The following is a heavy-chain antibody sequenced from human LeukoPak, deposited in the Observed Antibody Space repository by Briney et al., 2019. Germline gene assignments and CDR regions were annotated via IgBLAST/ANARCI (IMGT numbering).Heavy chain of an antibody. Sequence: SETLSLTCAVYGGSFSGYYWSWLRQPPGKGLEWIGEINHSGSTNYNPSLKSRVTISVDTSKNQFSLKLSSVTAADTAVYYCARIRRDGYNYPRYYFDYWGQGTLVTVSS. CDR1: GGSFSGYY. CDR2: INHSGST. D-gene: IGHD5-24*01. V-gene: IGHV4-34*01. CDR3: ARIRRDGYNYPRYYFDY. J-gene: IGHJ4*02.